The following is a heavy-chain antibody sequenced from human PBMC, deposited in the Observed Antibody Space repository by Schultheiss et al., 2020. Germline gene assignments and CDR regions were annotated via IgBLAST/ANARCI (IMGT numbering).Heavy chain of an antibody. D-gene: IGHD6-13*01. CDR2: ISYDGSNK. CDR3: AKDSGYTSSWIDY. Sequence: GGSLRLSCAASGFTFSSYGMHWVRQAPGKGLEWVAVISYDGSNKYYADSVKGRFTISRDNAKNSLYLQMNSLRTEDTALYYCAKDSGYTSSWIDYWGQGTLVTVSS. CDR1: GFTFSSYG. J-gene: IGHJ4*02. V-gene: IGHV3-30*18.